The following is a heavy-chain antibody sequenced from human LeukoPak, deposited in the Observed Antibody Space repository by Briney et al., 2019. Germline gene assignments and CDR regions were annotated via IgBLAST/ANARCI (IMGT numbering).Heavy chain of an antibody. J-gene: IGHJ5*02. CDR1: GASISNYY. V-gene: IGHV4-59*08. CDR3: ARHIPGDYGDYDVGGNWFDP. CDR2: IYYSGST. Sequence: SETLSLTCTVSGASISNYYWTWIRQPPGKGLEWIGYIYYSGSTNYRPSLKSRVTISVDTSKNQVSLRLRSVTAADTAVYYCARHIPGDYGDYDVGGNWFDPWGQGTLVTVSS. D-gene: IGHD4-17*01.